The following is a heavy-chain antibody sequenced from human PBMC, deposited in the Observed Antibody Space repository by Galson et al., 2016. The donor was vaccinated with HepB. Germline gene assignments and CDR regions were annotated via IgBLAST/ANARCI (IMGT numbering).Heavy chain of an antibody. D-gene: IGHD5-12*01. CDR3: ARDRVDIVAAPSSIRNYYGMDV. V-gene: IGHV3-21*04. J-gene: IGHJ6*02. Sequence: SLRLSCAASGFTFRAYTMNWVRQAPGKGLQWVSSISSGSRHISNADSLKGRFSISRDDAKNSVFLQMNSLTVDDTAKYFCARDRVDIVAAPSSIRNYYGMDVWDQGTTVTVAS. CDR2: ISSGSRHI. CDR1: GFTFRAYT.